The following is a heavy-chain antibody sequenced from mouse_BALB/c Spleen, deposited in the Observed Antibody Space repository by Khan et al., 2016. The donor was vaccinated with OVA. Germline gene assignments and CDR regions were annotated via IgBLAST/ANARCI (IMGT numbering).Heavy chain of an antibody. CDR1: GYTFTSYT. Sequence: QVQLKQSGAELARPGASVKMSCKASGYTFTSYTMHWVKQRPGQGLEWIGYINPRSSYTNYNQKFKDKATLTADKSSSTAYMQLSSLTFEDSAVYYCAKRTTGYAMDYWGQGTSVTVSA. J-gene: IGHJ4*01. CDR2: INPRSSYT. CDR3: AKRTTGYAMDY. D-gene: IGHD2-14*01. V-gene: IGHV1-4*01.